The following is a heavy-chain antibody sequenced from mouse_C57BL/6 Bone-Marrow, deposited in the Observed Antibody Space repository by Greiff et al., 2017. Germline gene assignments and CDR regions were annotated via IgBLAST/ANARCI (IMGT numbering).Heavy chain of an antibody. CDR2: IDPANGNT. CDR1: GFNFKNTY. J-gene: IGHJ2*01. CDR3: ARGVGRCCDY. D-gene: IGHD4-1*01. V-gene: IGHV14-3*01. Sequence: VQLQQSVAELVRPGASVKLSCTASGFNFKNTYMHWVKQRPEQGLEWIGRIDPANGNTKYAPKFQGKATITADTSSNTAYLQLSSLTSEDTAIYYCARGVGRCCDYGGQGTTLTVSA.